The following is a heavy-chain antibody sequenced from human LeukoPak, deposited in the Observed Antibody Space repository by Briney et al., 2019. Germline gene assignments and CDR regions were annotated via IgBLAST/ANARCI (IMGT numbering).Heavy chain of an antibody. J-gene: IGHJ4*02. D-gene: IGHD5-18*01. V-gene: IGHV3-30-3*01. CDR3: AKEGPPGLWIQLWPYYFDY. CDR1: GFTFSSYA. CDR2: ISYDGSNK. Sequence: PGGSLRLSCAASGFTFSSYAMHWVRQAPGKGLEWVAVISYDGSNKYYADSVKGRFTISRDNSKNTLYLQMNSLRAEDTAVYYCAKEGPPGLWIQLWPYYFDYWGQGTLVTVSS.